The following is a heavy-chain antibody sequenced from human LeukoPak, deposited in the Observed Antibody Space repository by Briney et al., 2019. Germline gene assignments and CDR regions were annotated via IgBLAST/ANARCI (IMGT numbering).Heavy chain of an antibody. D-gene: IGHD3-10*01. V-gene: IGHV4-4*07. CDR2: IYSSGST. CDR1: GGSISSYY. J-gene: IGHJ5*02. Sequence: PSETLSLTCTVSGGSISSYYWNWIRQPAGKGLEWIGRIYSSGSTNYNPSLKSRVTTSVDTSKNQFSLKLSSVTAADTAVYYCARGPSSFGGRFDPWGQGTLVAVSS. CDR3: ARGPSSFGGRFDP.